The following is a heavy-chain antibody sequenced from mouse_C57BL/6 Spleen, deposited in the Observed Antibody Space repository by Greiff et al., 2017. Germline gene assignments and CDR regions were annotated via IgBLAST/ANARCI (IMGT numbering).Heavy chain of an antibody. V-gene: IGHV1-42*01. CDR2: INPSTGGT. CDR1: GYSFTGYY. Sequence: EVQLQQSGPELVKPGASVKISCKASGYSFTGYYMNWVKQSPEKSLEWIGEINPSTGGTTYNQKFKAKATLTVDKSSSTAYRQLKSLTSEDSAVYYCARRSYGYFDVWGTGTTRTASS. CDR3: ARRSYGYFDV. J-gene: IGHJ1*03.